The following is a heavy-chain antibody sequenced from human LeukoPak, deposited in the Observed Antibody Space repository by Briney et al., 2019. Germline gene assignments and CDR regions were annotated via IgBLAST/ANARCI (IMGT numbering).Heavy chain of an antibody. V-gene: IGHV1-18*01. Sequence: ASVTVSFKASGYTFTTYGISWVRQAPGQGLEWMGWISAYTGNTNYAQNLQGRVTMTTDTSTTTAYMELRSLTSDDTAVYYCARRIVGATGSDYWGQGTLVTVSS. CDR1: GYTFTTYG. CDR3: ARRIVGATGSDY. D-gene: IGHD1-26*01. J-gene: IGHJ4*02. CDR2: ISAYTGNT.